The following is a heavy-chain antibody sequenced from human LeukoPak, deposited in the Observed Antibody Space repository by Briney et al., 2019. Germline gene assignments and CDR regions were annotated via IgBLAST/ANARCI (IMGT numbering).Heavy chain of an antibody. D-gene: IGHD1-26*01. CDR1: GGSISSGSYY. CDR3: ARDRLRYSGSYHDAFDI. CDR2: IYTSGST. Sequence: SQTLSLTCTVSGGSISSGSYYWSRIRQPAGKGLEWIGRIYTSGSTNYNPSLKSRVTISVDTSKNQFSLKLSSVTAADTAVYYCARDRLRYSGSYHDAFDIWGQGTMVTVSS. V-gene: IGHV4-61*02. J-gene: IGHJ3*02.